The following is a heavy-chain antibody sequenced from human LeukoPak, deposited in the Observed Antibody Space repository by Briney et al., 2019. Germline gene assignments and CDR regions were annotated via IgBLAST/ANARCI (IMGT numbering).Heavy chain of an antibody. J-gene: IGHJ3*02. CDR2: ISAYNGNT. Sequence: ASVKVSCKASGYSFTSYGISWVRQAPGQGLEWMGWISAYNGNTNYAQKLQGRVTMTTDTSTSTAYMELRSLRSDDTAVYYCARSGYRYGADALDIWGQGTMVTVSS. V-gene: IGHV1-18*01. CDR1: GYSFTSYG. CDR3: ARSGYRYGADALDI. D-gene: IGHD5-18*01.